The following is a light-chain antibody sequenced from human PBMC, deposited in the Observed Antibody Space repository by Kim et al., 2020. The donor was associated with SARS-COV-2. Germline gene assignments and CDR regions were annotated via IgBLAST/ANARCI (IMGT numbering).Light chain of an antibody. CDR2: GNS. V-gene: IGLV1-40*01. Sequence: VTISGTGSSSNIGAGYDVHWYQQLPGTAPKLLIYGNSNRPSGVPDRFSGSKSGTSASLAITGLQAEDEADYYCQSYDSSLSGPYVFGTGTKVTVL. CDR3: QSYDSSLSGPYV. J-gene: IGLJ1*01. CDR1: SSNIGAGYD.